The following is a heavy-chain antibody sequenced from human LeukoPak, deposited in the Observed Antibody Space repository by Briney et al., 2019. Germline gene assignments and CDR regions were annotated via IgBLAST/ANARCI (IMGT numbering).Heavy chain of an antibody. J-gene: IGHJ6*03. CDR1: RFTFSRYW. D-gene: IGHD2-2*01. CDR2: IKQDGSEK. Sequence: GGSLRLSCAASRFTFSRYWMNWVRQAPGKGLKWVANIKQDGSEKYYVDPVKGRFTISRDNAKNSLYLQMNSLRAEDTAVYYCARDEGCSSTTCPIYYYYYMDVWGKGTTVTVSS. V-gene: IGHV3-7*01. CDR3: ARDEGCSSTTCPIYYYYYMDV.